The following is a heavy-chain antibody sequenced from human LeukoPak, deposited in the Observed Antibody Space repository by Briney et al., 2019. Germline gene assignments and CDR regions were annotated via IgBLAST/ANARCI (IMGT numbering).Heavy chain of an antibody. J-gene: IGHJ4*02. V-gene: IGHV4-59*02. CDR3: ARNDFWSGSYDY. CDR2: IYHTGST. Sequence: SETLSLTCTISGGSVSDYYWSWIRQSPGKGLEWIGYIYHTGSTSYSPSLKSRVTISVDTSKNQFSLKLSSVTAADTAVYYCARNDFWSGSYDYWGQGTLVTVSS. CDR1: GGSVSDYY. D-gene: IGHD3-3*01.